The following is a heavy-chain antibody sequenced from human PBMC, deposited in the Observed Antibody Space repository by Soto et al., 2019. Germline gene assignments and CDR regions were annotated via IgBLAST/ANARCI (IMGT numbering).Heavy chain of an antibody. CDR1: GFTFSSNA. V-gene: IGHV3-23*01. Sequence: GGSLKLSCAASGFTFSSNAMSWVRQAPGKGLEWVSAISGSGGSTYYADSVKGRFTISRDNSKNTLYLQMNSLRAEDTAVYYCAKDCSGGSCYYYYGMDVWGQGTTVTVSS. D-gene: IGHD2-15*01. CDR3: AKDCSGGSCYYYYGMDV. CDR2: ISGSGGST. J-gene: IGHJ6*02.